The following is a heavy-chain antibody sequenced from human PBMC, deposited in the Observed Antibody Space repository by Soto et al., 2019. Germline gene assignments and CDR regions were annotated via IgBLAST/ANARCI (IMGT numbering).Heavy chain of an antibody. Sequence: QVQLVESGGGVVQPGRSLRLSCAASGFTFSSNGMHWVRQAPGKGLEWVAVMSNDGSHTSYADSAKGRFTISRDNSKNTLYLQMNSLRAEDSGTYYCTKGCSSSSNCYIIDYWGQGALVTVSS. V-gene: IGHV3-30*18. D-gene: IGHD2-15*01. CDR3: TKGCSSSSNCYIIDY. CDR2: MSNDGSHT. CDR1: GFTFSSNG. J-gene: IGHJ4*02.